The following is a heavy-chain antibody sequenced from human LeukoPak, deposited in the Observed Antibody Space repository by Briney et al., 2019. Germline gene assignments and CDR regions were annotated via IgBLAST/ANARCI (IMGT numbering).Heavy chain of an antibody. D-gene: IGHD3-22*01. Sequence: SETLSLTCTVSGVSVSSANYYWSCIRQPPGKGLELIGYIYYSGSTSYSPSLKSRVTISVDTSKNQFSLKLRSVTAADTAVYYCASSDHYDSSGYSLDYWGQGTLVTVSS. V-gene: IGHV4-61*01. J-gene: IGHJ4*02. CDR1: GVSVSSANYY. CDR2: IYYSGST. CDR3: ASSDHYDSSGYSLDY.